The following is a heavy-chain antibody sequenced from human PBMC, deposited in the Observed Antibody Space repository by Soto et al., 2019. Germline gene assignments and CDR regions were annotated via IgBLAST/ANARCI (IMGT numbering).Heavy chain of an antibody. V-gene: IGHV3-30*18. D-gene: IGHD7-27*01. CDR2: ISYDGSHK. Sequence: PGGSLRLSCAASGFTFSTYGMHWVRQAPGKGLEWVAVISYDGSHKHYGDSVKGRFTTSRDNAKNTLYLQMNSLRVEDTALYFCAKDVTGDQNPYHIDYWGQGTTVTVSS. CDR3: AKDVTGDQNPYHIDY. J-gene: IGHJ4*02. CDR1: GFTFSTYG.